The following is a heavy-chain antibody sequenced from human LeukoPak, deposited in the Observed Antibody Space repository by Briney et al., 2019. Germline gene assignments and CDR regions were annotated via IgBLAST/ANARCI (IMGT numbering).Heavy chain of an antibody. CDR3: VGDIVVVPAAIGDTRDYYMDV. J-gene: IGHJ6*03. D-gene: IGHD2-2*02. CDR2: IKQDGSEK. Sequence: PGGSLRLSCEASGFDFRNYYMSWVRQAPGKGLEWLANIKQDGSEKYYVDSVKGRFTISRDNAKNSLYLQMNSLRAEDTAVYYCVGDIVVVPAAIGDTRDYYMDVWGKGTTVTVSS. V-gene: IGHV3-7*01. CDR1: GFDFRNYY.